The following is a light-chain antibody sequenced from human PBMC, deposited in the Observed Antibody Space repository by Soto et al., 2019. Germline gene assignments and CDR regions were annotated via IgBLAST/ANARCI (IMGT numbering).Light chain of an antibody. CDR3: QSYDSSLSGWV. Sequence: QSVLTQPPSVSGARGQRVTISCTGSSSNIGAGYDVHWYQQLPGTAPKLLISGNSNRPSGVPDRFSGSKSGTSASLAITGLQAEDEADYYCQSYDSSLSGWVFGGGTKLTVL. J-gene: IGLJ3*02. CDR2: GNS. V-gene: IGLV1-40*01. CDR1: SSNIGAGYD.